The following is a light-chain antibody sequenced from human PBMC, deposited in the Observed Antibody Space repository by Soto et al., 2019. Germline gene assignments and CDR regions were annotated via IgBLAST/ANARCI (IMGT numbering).Light chain of an antibody. CDR2: AAS. Sequence: DIQMTQSPSSLSASVGDRVTITCRASQSISSYLNWYQQKPGKAPKLLIYAASSLQSGVPSSFSGSGSGTDFTLTISSLQPEDFATYYCQQSYSTPRDTFGQGTKLEIK. CDR3: QQSYSTPRDT. J-gene: IGKJ2*01. CDR1: QSISSY. V-gene: IGKV1-39*01.